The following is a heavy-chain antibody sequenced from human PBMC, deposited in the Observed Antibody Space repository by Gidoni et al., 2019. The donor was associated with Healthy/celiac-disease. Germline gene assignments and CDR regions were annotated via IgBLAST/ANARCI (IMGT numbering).Heavy chain of an antibody. Sequence: QVQLQESGPGLVKPSETLSLTCTVSGGSISSYYWSWIRQPPGKGLEWIGYIYYSGSTNYNPSLKSRVTISVDTSKNQFSLKLSSVTAADTAVYYCARGQGLECSSTSCYSVWYFDLWGRGTLVTVSS. J-gene: IGHJ2*01. D-gene: IGHD2-2*02. CDR1: GGSISSYY. CDR3: ARGQGLECSSTSCYSVWYFDL. V-gene: IGHV4-59*01. CDR2: IYYSGST.